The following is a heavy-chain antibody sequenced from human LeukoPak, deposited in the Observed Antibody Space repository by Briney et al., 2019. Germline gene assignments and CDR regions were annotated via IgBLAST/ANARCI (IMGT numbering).Heavy chain of an antibody. CDR2: ISSSSSYI. D-gene: IGHD3-10*01. Sequence: GGSLRLSCAASGFTFSSYSMNWVRQAPGKGLEWVSSISSSSSYIYYADSVKGRFTISRDNAKNSLYLQMNSLRAEDTAVYYCARVGETWNYGSGSYVPGWFDPWGQGTQVTVSS. CDR3: ARVGETWNYGSGSYVPGWFDP. J-gene: IGHJ5*02. V-gene: IGHV3-21*01. CDR1: GFTFSSYS.